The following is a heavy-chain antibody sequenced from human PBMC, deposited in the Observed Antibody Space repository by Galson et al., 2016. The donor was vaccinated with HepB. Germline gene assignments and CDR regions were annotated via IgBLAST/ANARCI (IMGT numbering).Heavy chain of an antibody. CDR1: GFTFSSYA. CDR2: ISDNGGST. CDR3: ANPGTYLLY. V-gene: IGHV3-23*01. D-gene: IGHD2-21*01. Sequence: SLRLSCAASGFTFSSYAMRWVRQAPGKGLEWVSGISDNGGSTFYADSVKGRFTISRDNSKNTAYLQMNSLRAEDTAKYYCANPGTYLLYWGQGTLVTVSS. J-gene: IGHJ4*02.